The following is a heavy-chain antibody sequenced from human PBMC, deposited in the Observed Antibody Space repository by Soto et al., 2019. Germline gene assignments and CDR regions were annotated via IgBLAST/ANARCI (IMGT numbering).Heavy chain of an antibody. Sequence: QVQLVESGGGVVQPGRSLRLSCAASGFTFSSYAMHWVRQAPGKGLEWVAVISYDGSNKYYADSVKGRFTISRDNSKNTLYLQMNSLRAEDTAVYYCARPLRCSSTSCANWFDPWGQGTLVTVSS. D-gene: IGHD2-2*01. J-gene: IGHJ5*02. CDR2: ISYDGSNK. V-gene: IGHV3-30-3*01. CDR1: GFTFSSYA. CDR3: ARPLRCSSTSCANWFDP.